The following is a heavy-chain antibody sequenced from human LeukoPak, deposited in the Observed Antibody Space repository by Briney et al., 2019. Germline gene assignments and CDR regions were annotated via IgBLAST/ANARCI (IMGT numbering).Heavy chain of an antibody. V-gene: IGHV3-48*02. CDR2: ISSGSSTI. CDR1: GLPIADFA. D-gene: IGHD3-10*01. Sequence: GGSLRLSCVASGLPIADFAMHWVRQAPGKGLEWVSYISSGSSTIYYADSVKGRFTISRDNAKNSLCLQMNSLRDEDTAVYYCAKDLEAYYYADIDYWGQGTLVTVSS. J-gene: IGHJ4*02. CDR3: AKDLEAYYYADIDY.